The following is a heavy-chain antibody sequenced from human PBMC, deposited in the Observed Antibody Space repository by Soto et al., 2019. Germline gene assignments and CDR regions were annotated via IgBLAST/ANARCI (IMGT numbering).Heavy chain of an antibody. CDR1: GGSISSSSYY. CDR3: ARTYYYGSGSYGYYYGMDV. J-gene: IGHJ6*02. CDR2: IYYSGST. D-gene: IGHD3-10*01. Sequence: SEPLSLTCTVSGGSISSSSYYWGWIRQPPGKGLEWIGSIYYSGSTYYNPSLKSRVTISVDTSKNQFSLKLSSVTAADTAVYYCARTYYYGSGSYGYYYGMDVWGQGTTVTVSS. V-gene: IGHV4-39*01.